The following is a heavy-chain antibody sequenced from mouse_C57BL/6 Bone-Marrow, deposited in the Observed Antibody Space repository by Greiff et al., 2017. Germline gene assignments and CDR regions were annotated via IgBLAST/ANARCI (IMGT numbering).Heavy chain of an antibody. J-gene: IGHJ4*01. CDR1: GYTFTSYW. CDR2: IYPGSGST. V-gene: IGHV1-55*01. CDR3: ASLHSNYYYAMDY. Sequence: QVQLQQPGAELVKPGASVKMSCKASGYTFTSYWITWVKQRPGQGLEWIGDIYPGSGSTTYNEKFKSKATLTVDTSSSTAYMQLSSLTSEDSAVYYCASLHSNYYYAMDYWGQGTSVTVSS. D-gene: IGHD2-5*01.